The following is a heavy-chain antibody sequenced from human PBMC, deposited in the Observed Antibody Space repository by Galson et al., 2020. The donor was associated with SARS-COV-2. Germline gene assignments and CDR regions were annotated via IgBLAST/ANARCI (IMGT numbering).Heavy chain of an antibody. CDR2: ISGSGSPI. D-gene: IGHD5-12*01. J-gene: IGHJ6*02. CDR3: ARDRGSGYDFKTGYGMDV. CDR1: GFTFSDYY. V-gene: IGHV3-11*04. Sequence: GESLKISCAASGFTFSDYYMSWVRQAPGKGLEWLSYISGSGSPIYYADSVKGRFTISRDNAKNSLYLQMSTLRAEDTAVYYGARDRGSGYDFKTGYGMDVWGQGTTVTVSS.